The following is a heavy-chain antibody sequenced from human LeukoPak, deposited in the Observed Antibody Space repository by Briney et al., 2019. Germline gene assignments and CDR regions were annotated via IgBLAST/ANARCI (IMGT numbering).Heavy chain of an antibody. CDR3: ANTFSRPPPYDY. J-gene: IGHJ4*02. D-gene: IGHD3-16*01. CDR2: ISGSGGST. Sequence: GGSLRLSCAASGFTFSSYWMHWVRQAPGKGLEWVSAISGSGGSTYYADSVKGRFTISRGNSKNTLYLQMNSLRAEDTAVYYCANTFSRPPPYDYWGQGTLVTVSS. CDR1: GFTFSSYW. V-gene: IGHV3-23*01.